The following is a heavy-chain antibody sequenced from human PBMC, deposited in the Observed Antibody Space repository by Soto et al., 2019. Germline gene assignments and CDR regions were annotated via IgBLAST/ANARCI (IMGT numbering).Heavy chain of an antibody. Sequence: GGSLRLSCAASGFTVSSNYMSWVRQAPGKGLEWVSVIYSGGSTYYADSVKGRFTISRDNSKNTLYLQMNSLRAEDTAVYYCARDYCSSTSCYARYFDYWGQGTLVTVSS. CDR2: IYSGGST. CDR3: ARDYCSSTSCYARYFDY. V-gene: IGHV3-66*01. D-gene: IGHD2-2*01. J-gene: IGHJ4*02. CDR1: GFTVSSNY.